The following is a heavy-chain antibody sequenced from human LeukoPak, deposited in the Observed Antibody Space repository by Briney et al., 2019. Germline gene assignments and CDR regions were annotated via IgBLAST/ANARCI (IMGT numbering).Heavy chain of an antibody. CDR3: ARDLDFWSGYPPGDAFDI. CDR1: GFTFSDYY. CDR2: ISSSGSTI. V-gene: IGHV3-11*04. Sequence: GGSLRLSCAASGFTFSDYYMSWIRQAPGKGLEWVSYISSSGSTIYYADSVKGRFTISRDNAKNSLYLQMNSLRAEDTAVYYCARDLDFWSGYPPGDAFDIWGQGTMVTVSS. D-gene: IGHD3-3*01. J-gene: IGHJ3*02.